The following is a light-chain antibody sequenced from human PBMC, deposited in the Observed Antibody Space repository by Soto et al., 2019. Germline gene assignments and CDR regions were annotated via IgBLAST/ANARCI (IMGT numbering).Light chain of an antibody. J-gene: IGLJ1*01. V-gene: IGLV2-14*02. Sequence: QSALTQPASVSGSPGQSITISCTGSSSAFGTFRLVSWYQHHPGKVPKLIIYEVVQRPSGVPDRFSGSKSGNTASLTVSGLPAADEADYFCKSYDGSKSYVFGRGTQVTVL. CDR2: EVV. CDR1: SSAFGTFRL. CDR3: KSYDGSKSYV.